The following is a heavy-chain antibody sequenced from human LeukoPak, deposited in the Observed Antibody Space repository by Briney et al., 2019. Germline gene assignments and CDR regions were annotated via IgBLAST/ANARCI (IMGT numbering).Heavy chain of an antibody. Sequence: VRSLRLSCEVSGFTFETYWMSWVRQAPGKGLEWVANIDEDGNEEHYVRSVKGRFTTARDNAKNLMYLQLESLGVEATAVYSCTRGERMHVWGKGTTVTVSS. CDR1: GFTFETYW. V-gene: IGHV3-7*01. CDR3: TRGERMHV. J-gene: IGHJ6*04. CDR2: IDEDGNEE.